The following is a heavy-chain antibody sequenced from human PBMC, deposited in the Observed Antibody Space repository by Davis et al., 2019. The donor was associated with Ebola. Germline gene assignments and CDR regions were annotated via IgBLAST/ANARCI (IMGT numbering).Heavy chain of an antibody. Sequence: AASVKVSCKASGYTFTSYDINWVRQATGQGLEWMGWISAYNGNTNYAQKLQGRVTMTTDTSTSTAYMELRSLRSDDTAVYYCAREGYCSGGSCYWDYYYYGMDVWGQGTTVTVSS. D-gene: IGHD2-15*01. J-gene: IGHJ6*02. CDR3: AREGYCSGGSCYWDYYYYGMDV. CDR2: ISAYNGNT. V-gene: IGHV1-18*01. CDR1: GYTFTSYD.